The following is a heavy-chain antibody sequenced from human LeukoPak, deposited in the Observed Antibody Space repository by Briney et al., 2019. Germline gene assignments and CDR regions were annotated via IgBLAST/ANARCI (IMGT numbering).Heavy chain of an antibody. J-gene: IGHJ4*02. D-gene: IGHD7-27*01. V-gene: IGHV3-23*01. CDR2: ISNSDDST. CDR1: GFPFSSYA. Sequence: GGSLRLSCAASGFPFSSYAMSWVRQAPGKGLEWVSTISNSDDSTYYADSVKGRFTISRDNSENTLFLRMNSLRAEDTALYYCAKDFAGENYAKDYWGQGTLVTVSS. CDR3: AKDFAGENYAKDY.